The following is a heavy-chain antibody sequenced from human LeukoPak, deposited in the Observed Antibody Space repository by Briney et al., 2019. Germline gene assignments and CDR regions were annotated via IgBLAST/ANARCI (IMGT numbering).Heavy chain of an antibody. CDR1: SGSISSGDNY. Sequence: SETLSLTCTVSSGSISSGDNYWSWVRQPPGKGREGVGHIYYSGSTYYNPSLKSRVTISVGKSQNQFSLKLSSVTASDTAVYYCAREAVTGYLDLWGRGTLVTVSS. D-gene: IGHD4-17*01. J-gene: IGHJ2*01. V-gene: IGHV4-30-4*01. CDR3: AREAVTGYLDL. CDR2: IYYSGST.